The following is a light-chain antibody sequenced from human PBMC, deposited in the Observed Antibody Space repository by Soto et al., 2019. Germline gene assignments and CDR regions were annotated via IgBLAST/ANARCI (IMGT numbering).Light chain of an antibody. Sequence: QSALTQPASVSGSPGQSITISCTGTSSDVGVYNYVSWYQQHPGKAPKFMIYDVSNRPSGVSTRFSGSKSGNTASLTISGLQAEDEADYYCKSYTTSNTRQIVFGTGTKVT. J-gene: IGLJ1*01. V-gene: IGLV2-14*01. CDR3: KSYTTSNTRQIV. CDR1: SSDVGVYNY. CDR2: DVS.